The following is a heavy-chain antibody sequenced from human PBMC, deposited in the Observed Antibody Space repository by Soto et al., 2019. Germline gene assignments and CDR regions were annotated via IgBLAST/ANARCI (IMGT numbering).Heavy chain of an antibody. CDR1: GFNFHDYT. J-gene: IGHJ6*02. V-gene: IGHV3-43*01. CDR2: ITWDGGSI. Sequence: LRLSCAASGFNFHDYTIHWVRQSPGKGLEWVSFITWDGGSIYYADSVKGRFTISRDNSKNSLTLEVNSLRSEDSGVYYCAKGGFGGYGMDVWGQGTTVTVSS. CDR3: AKGGFGGYGMDV. D-gene: IGHD6-25*01.